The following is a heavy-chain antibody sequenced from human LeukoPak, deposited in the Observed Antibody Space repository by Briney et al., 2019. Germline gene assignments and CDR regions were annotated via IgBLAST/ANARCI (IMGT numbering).Heavy chain of an antibody. V-gene: IGHV3-7*01. D-gene: IGHD4-17*01. CDR1: GFTFSNYW. J-gene: IGHJ4*02. CDR3: ARDEGFYGSALNDY. CDR2: IKQDGSEK. Sequence: PGGSLRLSCAASGFTFSNYWMSWVRQAPGKGLEWVANIKQDGSEKYYVDSVKGRFTTSRDNAKNSLYLQMNSLRAEDTAVYYCARDEGFYGSALNDYWGQGTLVTVSS.